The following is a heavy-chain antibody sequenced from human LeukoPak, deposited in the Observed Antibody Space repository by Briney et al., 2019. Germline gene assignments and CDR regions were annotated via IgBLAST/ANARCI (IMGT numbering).Heavy chain of an antibody. J-gene: IGHJ4*02. V-gene: IGHV4-39*01. CDR1: GGSISSSNYS. CDR2: ISYSGTT. Sequence: SETLSLTCIVSGGSISSSNYSWGWIRQPPGQGLEWIGSISYSGTTYYNPSLNSRVTISVDTSKNQFSLWLTSVTVADTAVYYCARHRRGDCSSASCYTDYWGQGTLVTVSS. D-gene: IGHD2-2*02. CDR3: ARHRRGDCSSASCYTDY.